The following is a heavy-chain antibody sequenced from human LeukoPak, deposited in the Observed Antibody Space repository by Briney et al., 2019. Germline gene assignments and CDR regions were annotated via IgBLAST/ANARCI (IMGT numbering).Heavy chain of an antibody. J-gene: IGHJ4*02. CDR2: IYYSGST. Sequence: SETLSLTCSVSGASISNSNYYWGWIRQPPGKGLEWIGSIYYSGSTYYNPSLKSRVTISVDTSKNQFSLKLSSVTAADTAVYYCARLYYYGSGSYNWGQGTLVTVSS. CDR3: ARLYYYGSGSYN. V-gene: IGHV4-39*01. CDR1: GASISNSNYY. D-gene: IGHD3-10*01.